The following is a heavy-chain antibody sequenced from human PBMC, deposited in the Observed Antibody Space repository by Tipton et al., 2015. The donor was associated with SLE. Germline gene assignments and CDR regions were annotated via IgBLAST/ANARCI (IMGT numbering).Heavy chain of an antibody. J-gene: IGHJ4*02. D-gene: IGHD3-22*01. CDR1: GGSISSYY. Sequence: TLSLTCTVSGGSISSYYWSWIRQPPGKGLEWIGYIYTSGSTNYNPSLKSRVTISVDTSKNQFSLKLSSVTAADTAVYYCAGGANYYDSSGYYGYWGQGTLVTVSS. CDR3: AGGANYYDSSGYYGY. V-gene: IGHV4-4*08. CDR2: IYTSGST.